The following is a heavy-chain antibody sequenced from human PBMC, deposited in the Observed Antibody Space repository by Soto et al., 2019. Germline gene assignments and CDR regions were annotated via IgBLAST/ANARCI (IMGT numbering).Heavy chain of an antibody. CDR2: ISSDGSNK. Sequence: GMSYALSGLGKGLEWVAVISSDGSNKYYEDSVKGRFTISRDNSKNTLYLQMNSLRAEDTAVYYCSIDLFRSSWSRVFYYGMDVWC. CDR3: SIDLFRSSWSRVFYYGMDV. V-gene: IGHV3-30*03. CDR1: G. J-gene: IGHJ6*02. D-gene: IGHD6-13*01.